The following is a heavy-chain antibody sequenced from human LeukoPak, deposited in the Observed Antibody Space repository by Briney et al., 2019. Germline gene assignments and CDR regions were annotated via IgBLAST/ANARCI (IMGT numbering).Heavy chain of an antibody. V-gene: IGHV3-7*01. CDR3: ARDWDYYGSGNYDY. D-gene: IGHD3-10*01. CDR1: GFTFTKYW. CDR2: IKQDGSEK. Sequence: GGSLRLSCAASGFTFTKYWMTWVRQAPGKGLEWVGNIKQDGSEKYYVDSVKGRFTISRDNAKDSLFLQMNSLRAEDTAVYYCARDWDYYGSGNYDYWGQGTLVTVSS. J-gene: IGHJ4*02.